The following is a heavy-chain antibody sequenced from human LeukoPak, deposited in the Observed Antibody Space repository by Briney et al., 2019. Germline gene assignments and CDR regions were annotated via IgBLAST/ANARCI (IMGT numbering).Heavy chain of an antibody. D-gene: IGHD3-16*01. Sequence: GGSLRLSCAASGFTFSSYGMHWVRQAPGKGLEWVAVIWYDGSNKYYADSVKGRFTISRDNSKNTLHLQMNSLKSEDTAVCYCTTFDFAAFDIWGQGTMVTVSS. CDR2: IWYDGSNK. CDR1: GFTFSSYG. CDR3: TTFDFAAFDI. J-gene: IGHJ3*02. V-gene: IGHV3-33*01.